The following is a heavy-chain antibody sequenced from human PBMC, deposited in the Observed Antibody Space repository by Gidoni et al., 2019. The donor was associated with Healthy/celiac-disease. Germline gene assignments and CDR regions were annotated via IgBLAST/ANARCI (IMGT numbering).Heavy chain of an antibody. CDR3: ASLYSSWYSAYPGEFDY. D-gene: IGHD6-13*01. V-gene: IGHV1-24*01. J-gene: IGHJ4*02. CDR1: GYTLHELA. CDR2: FEPEDCET. Sequence: QVQLVQSGAEVKKPGASVKVSCKVSGYTLHELAMHWVRQAPGKGLEWMGGFEPEDCETIYAQQFQGRVTMTEDTSTDTAYMELSSLRSEDTAVYYCASLYSSWYSAYPGEFDYWGQGTLVTVSS.